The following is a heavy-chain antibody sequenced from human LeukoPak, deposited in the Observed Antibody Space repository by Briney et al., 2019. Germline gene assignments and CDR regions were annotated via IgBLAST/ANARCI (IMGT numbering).Heavy chain of an antibody. Sequence: PSETLSLTCTVSGGSISSSSYYWGWIRQPPGKGLEWIGSIYYSGTTYYNPSLKSRVAISVDTSKNQFSVKLSSVTAADTAVYYCARDAPAGIFDYWGQGTLVTVSS. CDR3: ARDAPAGIFDY. CDR1: GGSISSSSYY. J-gene: IGHJ4*02. V-gene: IGHV4-39*07. D-gene: IGHD6-13*01. CDR2: IYYSGTT.